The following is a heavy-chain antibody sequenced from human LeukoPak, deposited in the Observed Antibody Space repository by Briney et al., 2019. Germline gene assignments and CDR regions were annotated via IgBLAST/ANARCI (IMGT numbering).Heavy chain of an antibody. CDR3: ARDADLTPGAFGI. J-gene: IGHJ3*02. D-gene: IGHD4-23*01. V-gene: IGHV3-30-3*01. CDR2: ISYDGSSK. Sequence: GGSLRLSCAASGFTFSSYAMHWVRQAPGKGLEWVAVISYDGSSKYYADSVKGRFTISRDNSKNTLYLQMNSLRAEDTAVYYCARDADLTPGAFGIWGQGTLVTVSS. CDR1: GFTFSSYA.